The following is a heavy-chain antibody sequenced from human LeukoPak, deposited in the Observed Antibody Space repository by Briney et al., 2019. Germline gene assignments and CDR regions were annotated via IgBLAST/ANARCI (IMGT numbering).Heavy chain of an antibody. CDR3: ARGGYSSSWFWIY. V-gene: IGHV3-7*01. CDR1: GFTFSTYW. Sequence: GGSLRLSCAASGFTFSTYWMTWVRQAPGKGLERVANIKQDGSEKYYVDSVKGRFTISRDNAQNSLYLQMSSLRAEDTAVYYCARGGYSSSWFWIYWGQGTLVTVSS. CDR2: IKQDGSEK. D-gene: IGHD6-13*01. J-gene: IGHJ4*02.